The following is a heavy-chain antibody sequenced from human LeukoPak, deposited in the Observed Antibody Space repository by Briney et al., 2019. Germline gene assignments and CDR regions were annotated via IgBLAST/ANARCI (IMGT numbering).Heavy chain of an antibody. CDR2: ISYDGSNK. V-gene: IGHV3-30-3*01. J-gene: IGHJ4*02. Sequence: QSGGSLRLSCAASGFTFSSYAMHWVRQAPGKGLEWVAVISYDGSNKYYADSVKGRFTISRDNSKNTLYLQMNSLRAEDTAVYYCASGNYVDTLNDYWGQGTLVTVSS. CDR1: GFTFSSYA. CDR3: ASGNYVDTLNDY. D-gene: IGHD1-7*01.